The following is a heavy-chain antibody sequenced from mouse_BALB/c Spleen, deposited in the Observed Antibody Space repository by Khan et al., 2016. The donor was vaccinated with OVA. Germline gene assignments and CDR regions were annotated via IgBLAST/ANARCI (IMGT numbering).Heavy chain of an antibody. Sequence: VELVESGPGLVQPSQSLSITCTVSGFSLTTYGVHWVRQSPGKGLEWLGVIWSGGSTDYNAAFISRLSISKDSSKCQVFFKMNSLQVNDTAIYYCARNYDYDEGLAYWGKGTLVTVSA. V-gene: IGHV2-2*02. CDR2: IWSGGST. D-gene: IGHD2-4*01. CDR1: GFSLTTYG. J-gene: IGHJ3*01. CDR3: ARNYDYDEGLAY.